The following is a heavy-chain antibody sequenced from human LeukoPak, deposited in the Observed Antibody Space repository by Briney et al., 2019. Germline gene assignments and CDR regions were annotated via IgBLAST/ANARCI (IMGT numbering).Heavy chain of an antibody. CDR1: GGSINSNNYY. CDR2: INHSGST. Sequence: SETLSLTCTVSGGSINSNNYYWGWIRQPPGKGLEWIGEINHSGSTNYNPSLKSRVTISVDTSKNQFSLKLSSVTAADTAVYYCARGYGAYIAASRNFDYWGQGTLVTVSS. CDR3: ARGYGAYIAASRNFDY. J-gene: IGHJ4*02. V-gene: IGHV4-39*07. D-gene: IGHD6-13*01.